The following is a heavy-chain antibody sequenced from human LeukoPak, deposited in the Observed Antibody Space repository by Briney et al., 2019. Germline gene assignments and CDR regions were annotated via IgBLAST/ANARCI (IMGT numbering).Heavy chain of an antibody. CDR1: GGSFSGYY. CDR3: ARHYYDSSGYYPLYFDY. Sequence: PSETLSLTCAVYGGSFSGYYWSWIRQPPGKGLGWIGEINLSRSTNYNQSLKSRVTISVDTSKNQFSLKLTSVTAADTAVYYCARHYYDSSGYYPLYFDYWGQGTLVTVSS. V-gene: IGHV4-34*01. D-gene: IGHD3-22*01. CDR2: INLSRST. J-gene: IGHJ4*02.